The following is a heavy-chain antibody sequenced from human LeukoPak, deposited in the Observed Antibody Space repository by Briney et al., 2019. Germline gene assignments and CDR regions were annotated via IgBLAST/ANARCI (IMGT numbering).Heavy chain of an antibody. CDR2: IRGKPNSYAT. CDR3: TSNDFWSTY. D-gene: IGHD3-3*01. CDR1: GFTFSGSS. Sequence: GGSLRLSCAASGFTFSGSSLQWVRQASGKGLEWLGRIRGKPNSYATAYAASVKSRFTISRDDSKNTAYLKMNSLKTEDTAVYYCTSNDFWSTYWGQGTLVTVSS. J-gene: IGHJ4*02. V-gene: IGHV3-73*01.